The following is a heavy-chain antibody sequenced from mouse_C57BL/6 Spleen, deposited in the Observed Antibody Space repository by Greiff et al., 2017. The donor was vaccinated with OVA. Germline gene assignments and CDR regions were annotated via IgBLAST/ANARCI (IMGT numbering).Heavy chain of an antibody. D-gene: IGHD1-1*01. CDR1: GFNIKDYY. J-gene: IGHJ3*01. Sequence: VQLQQSGAELVRPGASVKLSCTASGFNIKDYYMHWVKQRPEQGLEWIGRIDPEDGDTEYAPKFQGKATMTADTSSNTAYLQLSSLTSEDTAVYYCTTMGDYYGSSYVGFAYWGQGTLVTVSA. CDR3: TTMGDYYGSSYVGFAY. V-gene: IGHV14-1*01. CDR2: IDPEDGDT.